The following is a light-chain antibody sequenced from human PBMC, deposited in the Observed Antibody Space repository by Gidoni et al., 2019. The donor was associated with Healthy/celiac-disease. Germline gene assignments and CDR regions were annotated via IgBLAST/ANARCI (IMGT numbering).Light chain of an antibody. J-gene: IGKJ4*01. CDR1: QSISSN. CDR3: QQSYSTPLT. V-gene: IGKV1-39*01. Sequence: IQMTQSPSSLSASVGDRVTITCRASQSISSNLNWYQQKPGKAPKLLIYAASSLQSGVPSRLSGRGSGTDLTLTISSLQPEDFATYYCQQSYSTPLTCGGGTKVEIK. CDR2: AAS.